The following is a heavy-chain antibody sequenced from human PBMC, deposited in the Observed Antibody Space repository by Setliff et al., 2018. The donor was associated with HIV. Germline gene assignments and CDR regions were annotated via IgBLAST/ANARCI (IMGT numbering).Heavy chain of an antibody. D-gene: IGHD6-19*01. Sequence: GGSLRLSCAASVFTFSIHNMNWVRQAPGKGLEWLSYISSSSRTIYYADSVKGRFTISRDNAKNSLYLQMNSLRAEDTAMYYCVRPVREPVDWGRGTLVTVSS. J-gene: IGHJ4*02. CDR1: VFTFSIHN. CDR2: ISSSSRTI. V-gene: IGHV3-48*01. CDR3: VRPVREPVD.